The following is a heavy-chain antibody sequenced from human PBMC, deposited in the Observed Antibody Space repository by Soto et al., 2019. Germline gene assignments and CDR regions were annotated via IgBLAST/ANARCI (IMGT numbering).Heavy chain of an antibody. D-gene: IGHD4-4*01. J-gene: IGHJ4*02. CDR3: AQDSGVTTDFDF. Sequence: EVLLLESGGGLVQPGGSLKLSCAASGFTFSSYAMRWVRQAPGKGLEWVSSIRGSGGTTFYADSVKGRFTISRDNSKNTLYLQMNSLRAEDTAVYYCAQDSGVTTDFDFWGQGTLVTVSS. V-gene: IGHV3-23*01. CDR2: IRGSGGTT. CDR1: GFTFSSYA.